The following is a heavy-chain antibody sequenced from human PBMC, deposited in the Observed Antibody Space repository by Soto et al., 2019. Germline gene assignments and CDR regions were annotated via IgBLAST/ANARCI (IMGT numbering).Heavy chain of an antibody. D-gene: IGHD2-2*01. Sequence: SETLSLTCTVSGGSISSGGYYWSWIRQHPGKGLEWIGYIYYSGSTYYNPSLKSRVTIAVDTSKNQFSLKLSSVTAADTAVYYCAREPLPHCSSTSCYGAFDIWGQGTMVTVSS. CDR3: AREPLPHCSSTSCYGAFDI. J-gene: IGHJ3*02. CDR2: IYYSGST. V-gene: IGHV4-31*03. CDR1: GGSISSGGYY.